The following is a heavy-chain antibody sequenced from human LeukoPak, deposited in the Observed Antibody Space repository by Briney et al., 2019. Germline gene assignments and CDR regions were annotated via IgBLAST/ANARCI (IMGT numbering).Heavy chain of an antibody. CDR2: VWYDGRNR. V-gene: IGHV3-33*01. D-gene: IGHD3-16*01. Sequence: GGSLTLSCAASGYTFSRHGIHWVRQAQGKGLEWVAVVWYDGRNRDYADSVKGRFTISKDNSNNMVFLQMDRLRAEDTAVYCCARLWGGNGYSGGSLNLWGQGTLVTVSS. CDR3: ARLWGGNGYSGGSLNL. J-gene: IGHJ5*02. CDR1: GYTFSRHG.